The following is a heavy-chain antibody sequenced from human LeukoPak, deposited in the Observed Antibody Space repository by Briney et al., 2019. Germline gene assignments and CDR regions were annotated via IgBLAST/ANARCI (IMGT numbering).Heavy chain of an antibody. D-gene: IGHD3-10*01. CDR2: IKTDGSSP. J-gene: IGHJ3*02. CDR3: TRFYYSDAFDI. CDR1: GFSFSSYA. Sequence: GGSLRLSCAASGFSFSSYAMTWVRQAPGKGLVWVSRIKTDGSSPSYVDSVKGRFTISRDNAKNTLYLQMNSLRAEDTAVYYCTRFYYSDAFDIWGQGTMVTVSS. V-gene: IGHV3-74*01.